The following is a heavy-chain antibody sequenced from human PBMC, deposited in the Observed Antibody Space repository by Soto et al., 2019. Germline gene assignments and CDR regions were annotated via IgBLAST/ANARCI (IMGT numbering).Heavy chain of an antibody. J-gene: IGHJ6*03. V-gene: IGHV3-30*18. Sequence: QPGGSLRLSCSASGFSFRSYGMHWVRQAPGKGLEWVAAMSYDGSNEYYADSVKGRFTISRDQSKNTLDLQMNSLTAEDTAVYYCAKDRRYCSGTSCYRVYYYYNMDVWGKGTTVTVSS. D-gene: IGHD2-2*02. CDR1: GFSFRSYG. CDR2: MSYDGSNE. CDR3: AKDRRYCSGTSCYRVYYYYNMDV.